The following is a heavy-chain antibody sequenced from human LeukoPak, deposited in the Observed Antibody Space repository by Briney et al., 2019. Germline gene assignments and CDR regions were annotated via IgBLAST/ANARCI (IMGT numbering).Heavy chain of an antibody. Sequence: GGSLRLSCAASGFTFGTYNMNWVRQAPGKGLEWVSSISASSTDLYYADSVRGRFTISRHNGRNSLYLQMNSLGVEDTAVYYCARHVHMELKSSAWSWAPKSYHYYYLDVWGEGTTVTVSS. J-gene: IGHJ6*03. D-gene: IGHD6-19*01. CDR1: GFTFGTYN. V-gene: IGHV3-21*01. CDR2: ISASSTDL. CDR3: ARHVHMELKSSAWSWAPKSYHYYYLDV.